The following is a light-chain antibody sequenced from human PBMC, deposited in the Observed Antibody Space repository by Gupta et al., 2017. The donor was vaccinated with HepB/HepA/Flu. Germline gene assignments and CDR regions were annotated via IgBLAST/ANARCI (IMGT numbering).Light chain of an antibody. CDR2: DVS. Sequence: DIHLTQSPSSLSASVGDRVTITCQASQDIKNYLNWYQQKPGKAPKLLIYDVSNLERGVPSKFSGSKSGTHFAFTINTLQPDDIGTYVCQQDDSFPYTFGQGTKLEIK. CDR1: QDIKNY. CDR3: QQDDSFPYT. V-gene: IGKV1-33*01. J-gene: IGKJ2*01.